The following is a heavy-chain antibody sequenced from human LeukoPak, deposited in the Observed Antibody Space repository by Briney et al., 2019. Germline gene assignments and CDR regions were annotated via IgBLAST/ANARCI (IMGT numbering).Heavy chain of an antibody. CDR2: IYYSGST. CDR1: GGSVSSGSYY. J-gene: IGHJ3*02. D-gene: IGHD3-22*01. V-gene: IGHV4-30-4*08. Sequence: NSSETLSLTCTVSGGSVSSGSYYWGWIRQPPGKGLEWIGYIYYSGSTYYNPSLKSRVTISVDTSKNQFSLKLSSVTAADTAVYYCARAPYYYDSSDSDAFDIWGQGTMVTVSS. CDR3: ARAPYYYDSSDSDAFDI.